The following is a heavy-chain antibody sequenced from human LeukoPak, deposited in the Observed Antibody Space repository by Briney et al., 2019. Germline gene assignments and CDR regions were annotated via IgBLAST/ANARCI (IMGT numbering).Heavy chain of an antibody. CDR3: ARDLMSGYFDY. V-gene: IGHV3-33*01. Sequence: LGRSLRLSCAASGFTFSSYGMHLVRQAPGKGLEWVAVIWYDGSNKYYADSVKGRFTISRDNSKNTLYLQMNSLRAEDTAVYYCARDLMSGYFDYWGQGTLVTVSS. D-gene: IGHD3-10*02. J-gene: IGHJ4*02. CDR1: GFTFSSYG. CDR2: IWYDGSNK.